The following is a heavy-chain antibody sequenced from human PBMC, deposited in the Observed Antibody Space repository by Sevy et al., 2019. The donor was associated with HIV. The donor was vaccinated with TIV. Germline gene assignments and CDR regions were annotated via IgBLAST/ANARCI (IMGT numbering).Heavy chain of an antibody. CDR1: SGSISSYY. CDR2: IYTSGST. Sequence: SETLSLTCTVSSGSISSYYWSWIRQPAGKGLQWIGRIYTSGSTNYNPSLKSRVTMSVDTSKKQFSLKLRSVTAADTAMYYCAGSRNPHDAFDIWGQGIMVTVSS. CDR3: AGSRNPHDAFDI. V-gene: IGHV4-4*07. J-gene: IGHJ3*02.